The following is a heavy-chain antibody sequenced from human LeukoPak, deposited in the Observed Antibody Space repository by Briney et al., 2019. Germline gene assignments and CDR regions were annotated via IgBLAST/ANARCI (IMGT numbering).Heavy chain of an antibody. CDR2: ISGSGGST. Sequence: GGSLRLSCAASGFTFSSYAMSWVRQAPGKGLEWVSAISGSGGSTYYADSVKGRFTISRDNSKNTLYLQMNSLRAEDTAVYYCAKDLRVVLWFGELSGFDYWGQGTLVTVSS. CDR3: AKDLRVVLWFGELSGFDY. D-gene: IGHD3-10*01. J-gene: IGHJ4*02. CDR1: GFTFSSYA. V-gene: IGHV3-23*01.